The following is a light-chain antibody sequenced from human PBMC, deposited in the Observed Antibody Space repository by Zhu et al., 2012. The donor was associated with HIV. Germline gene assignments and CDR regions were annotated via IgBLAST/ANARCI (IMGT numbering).Light chain of an antibody. CDR1: QDITNF. V-gene: IGKV1-27*01. CDR3: QNYNSALGT. CDR2: GAS. Sequence: DIQMTQSPSSLSASVGDRVTITCRASQDITNFLAWYQQKPGKVPKVLIFGASILRSGVPSRFRGSGSGTDFTLTISSLQPEDVATYYCQNYNSALGTFGGGTKGGDQT. J-gene: IGKJ4*01.